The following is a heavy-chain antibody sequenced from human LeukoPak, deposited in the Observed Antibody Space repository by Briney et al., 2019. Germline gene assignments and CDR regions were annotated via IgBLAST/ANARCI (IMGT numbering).Heavy chain of an antibody. CDR1: GFIFSNYA. D-gene: IGHD3-9*01. J-gene: IGHJ4*02. CDR2: ISGSGTST. V-gene: IGHV3-23*01. Sequence: GGSLRLSCAASGFIFSNYAMNWVRQAPGKGLERVSGISGSGTSTYYADSVKGRFTVSRDNSKNTLHLQMDSLRAEDTAVYYCAKSWDFDWLLSYWGQGTLVTVSS. CDR3: AKSWDFDWLLSY.